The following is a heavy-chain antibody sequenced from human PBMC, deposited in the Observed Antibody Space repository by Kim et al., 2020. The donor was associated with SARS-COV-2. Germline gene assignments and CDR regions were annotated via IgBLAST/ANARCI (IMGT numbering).Heavy chain of an antibody. CDR2: IYTSGST. Sequence: SETLSLTCTVSGGSISSGSYYWSWIRQPAGKGLEWIGRIYTSGSTNYNPSLKSRVTISVDTSKNQFSLKLSSVTAADTAVYYCARVRAAAGRRYYGMDVWGQGTTVTVSS. D-gene: IGHD6-13*01. J-gene: IGHJ6*02. CDR3: ARVRAAAGRRYYGMDV. CDR1: GGSISSGSYY. V-gene: IGHV4-61*02.